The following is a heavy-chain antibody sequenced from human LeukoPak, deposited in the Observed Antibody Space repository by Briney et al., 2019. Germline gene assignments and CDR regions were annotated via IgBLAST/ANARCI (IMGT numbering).Heavy chain of an antibody. J-gene: IGHJ6*02. CDR3: ARESGIFGVLPFPGMDV. CDR1: GGTFSRYA. D-gene: IGHD3-3*01. V-gene: IGHV1-69*04. CDR2: IIPLFGIA. Sequence: VASVNVSCKASGGTFSRYAISWVRQAPGQGREWMGSIIPLFGIANYAQTLQGRVTNTADKSTSTAYMELSSLRSEDTAVYYCARESGIFGVLPFPGMDVWGQGTTVTVSS.